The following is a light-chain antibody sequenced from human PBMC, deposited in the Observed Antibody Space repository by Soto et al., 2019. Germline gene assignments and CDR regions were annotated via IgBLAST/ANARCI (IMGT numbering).Light chain of an antibody. J-gene: IGKJ2*02. V-gene: IGKV3-11*01. CDR2: QTS. Sequence: EIVLTQSPATLSSFPGDRVTLSCRASQYINTRLAWYQHRPGQAPRLLIYQTSIRAAGIPARFSASGTGTDFTLTISDVQPEDFAVYFCQQCTNGPPCTFGQGTKVDIK. CDR1: QYINTR. CDR3: QQCTNGPPCT.